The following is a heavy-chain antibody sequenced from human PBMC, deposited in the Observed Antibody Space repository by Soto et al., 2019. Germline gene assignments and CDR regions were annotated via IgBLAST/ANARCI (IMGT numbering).Heavy chain of an antibody. V-gene: IGHV1-2*04. J-gene: IGHJ4*02. CDR3: ARGSPHGDYYDSSGYYDY. D-gene: IGHD3-22*01. CDR2: INPNSGGT. Sequence: ASVKVSCQASGYTFTGYYMHWVRQAPGQGREWMGWINPNSGGTNYAQKFQGWVTMTRDTSISTAYMELSRLRSDDTAVYYCARGSPHGDYYDSSGYYDYWGQGTLVTVSS. CDR1: GYTFTGYY.